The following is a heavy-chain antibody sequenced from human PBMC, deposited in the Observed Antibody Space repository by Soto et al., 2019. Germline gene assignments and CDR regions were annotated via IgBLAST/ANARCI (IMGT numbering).Heavy chain of an antibody. Sequence: PSETLSLTCTVSGGSISSSSYYWGWIRQPPGKGLEWIGSIYYSGSTYYNPSLKSRVTISVDTSKNQFSLKLSSVTAADTAVYYCATERYYYGSGSYYNNYYYYYGMDVWGQGTTVTVS. CDR3: ATERYYYGSGSYYNNYYYYYGMDV. D-gene: IGHD3-10*01. V-gene: IGHV4-39*01. CDR2: IYYSGST. J-gene: IGHJ6*02. CDR1: GGSISSSSYY.